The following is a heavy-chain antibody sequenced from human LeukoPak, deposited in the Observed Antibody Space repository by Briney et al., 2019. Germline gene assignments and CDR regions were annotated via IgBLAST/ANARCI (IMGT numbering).Heavy chain of an antibody. CDR2: IIPTFDVA. Sequence: SVKVSCKASGDNFSNYVITWVRQAPRQGLEWMGRIIPTFDVANSAQKFKGRVTITADKSTNTAHLELSSLRSEDTAVYYCAREGVYSPDPSSYHRRAFDVWGKGTLVIVSS. CDR1: GDNFSNYV. V-gene: IGHV1-69*04. CDR3: AREGVYSPDPSSYHRRAFDV. D-gene: IGHD3-16*02. J-gene: IGHJ3*01.